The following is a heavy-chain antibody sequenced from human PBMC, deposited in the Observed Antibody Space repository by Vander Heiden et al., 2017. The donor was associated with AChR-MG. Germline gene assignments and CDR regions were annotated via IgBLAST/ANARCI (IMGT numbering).Heavy chain of an antibody. CDR1: GGSISSSSYY. CDR2: IYYSGST. Sequence: QLQLQASGPGLVKPSETLSLTCTVSGGSISSSSYYWGWIRQPPGKGLEWIGSIYYSGSTYYNPSLKSRVTISVDTSKNQFSLKLSSVTAADTAVYYCAILCIVGATSYFDYWGQGTLVTVSS. J-gene: IGHJ4*02. CDR3: AILCIVGATSYFDY. D-gene: IGHD1-26*01. V-gene: IGHV4-39*01.